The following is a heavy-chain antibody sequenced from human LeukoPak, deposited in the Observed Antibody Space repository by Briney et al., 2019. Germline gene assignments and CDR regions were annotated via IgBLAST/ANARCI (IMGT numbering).Heavy chain of an antibody. V-gene: IGHV4-39*07. D-gene: IGHD3-22*01. CDR2: IYYSGST. Sequence: PSETLSLTCTVSGGSISSSSYYWGWIRQPPGKGLEWIGSIYYSGSTYYNPSLKSRVTISVDTSKNQFSLKLSSVTAADTAVYYCARTLHSRWLSSHGVNWFDPWGQGTLVTVSS. CDR1: GGSISSSSYY. CDR3: ARTLHSRWLSSHGVNWFDP. J-gene: IGHJ5*02.